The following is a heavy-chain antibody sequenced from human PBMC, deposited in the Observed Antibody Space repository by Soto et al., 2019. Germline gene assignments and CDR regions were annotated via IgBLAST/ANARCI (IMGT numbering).Heavy chain of an antibody. V-gene: IGHV4-39*01. CDR3: ARHPDYYGSGTYPYWYFDL. CDR1: GGSISGSTYY. J-gene: IGHJ2*01. D-gene: IGHD3-10*01. CDR2: MFYSGST. Sequence: PSETLSLTCTVSGGSISGSTYYWGWIRQPPGKGLEWIASMFYSGSTYYNPSLKSRVAISVDKSKDHLSLILTSVTAADTAVYYCARHPDYYGSGTYPYWYFDLWGRGTLVTVPQ.